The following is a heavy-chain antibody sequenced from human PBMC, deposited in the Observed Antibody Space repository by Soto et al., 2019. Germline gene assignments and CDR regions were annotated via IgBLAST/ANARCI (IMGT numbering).Heavy chain of an antibody. CDR1: GGTFSSYT. V-gene: IGHV1-69*02. J-gene: IGHJ6*03. CDR2: IIPILGIA. D-gene: IGHD2-15*01. Sequence: QVQLVRSGAEVKKPGSSVKVSCKASGGTFSSYTISWVRQAPGQGLEWMGRIIPILGIANYAQKFQGRVTITADKSTSTAYMELSSLRSEDTAVYYCARVGYCSGGSCKQYYYYYMDVWGKGTTVTVSS. CDR3: ARVGYCSGGSCKQYYYYYMDV.